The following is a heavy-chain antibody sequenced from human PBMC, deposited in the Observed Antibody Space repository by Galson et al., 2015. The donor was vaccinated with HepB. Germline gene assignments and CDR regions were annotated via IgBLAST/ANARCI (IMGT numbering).Heavy chain of an antibody. CDR2: ISYDGSNK. D-gene: IGHD3-10*01. Sequence: SLRLSCAASGFTLSSYGMHWVRQAPGKGLEWVAVISYDGSNKYDADSVKGRFTISRDNTKTTQYLQMNSLRAKNPAVYYCAIVYCSGRYRGYYYGMDVWGQGTTVTVSS. J-gene: IGHJ6*02. CDR3: AIVYCSGRYRGYYYGMDV. V-gene: IGHV3-30*03. CDR1: GFTLSSYG.